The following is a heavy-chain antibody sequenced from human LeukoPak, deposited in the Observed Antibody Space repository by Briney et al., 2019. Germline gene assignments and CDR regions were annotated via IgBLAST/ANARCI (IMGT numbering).Heavy chain of an antibody. CDR2: ISAYNGNT. J-gene: IGHJ2*01. CDR3: ARVSTSRVAGYDPQWYFDL. CDR1: GYTFINYG. D-gene: IGHD5-12*01. Sequence: ASVKVSCKASGYTFINYGLSWVRQAPGQGLEWMGWISAYNGNTNYLQKFQGRVTMTTDTSTNTVYMELRSLRSDDTAVYYCARVSTSRVAGYDPQWYFDLWGRGTPVTVSP. V-gene: IGHV1-18*04.